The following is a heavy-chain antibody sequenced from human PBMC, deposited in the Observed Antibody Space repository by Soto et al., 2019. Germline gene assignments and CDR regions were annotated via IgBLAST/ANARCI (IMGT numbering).Heavy chain of an antibody. CDR2: INQDRSEK. CDR3: ARGKYSSPRGGLDV. V-gene: IGHV3-7*03. D-gene: IGHD4-4*01. J-gene: IGHJ6*02. Sequence: GSLRLSCAASGFTFSSYWMSWVRQAPGKGLEWVANINQDRSEKYYVDSVKGRFTISRDNAKNSLYLQMNSLRAEDSALYYCARGKYSSPRGGLDVWGQGTPVTVSS. CDR1: GFTFSSYW.